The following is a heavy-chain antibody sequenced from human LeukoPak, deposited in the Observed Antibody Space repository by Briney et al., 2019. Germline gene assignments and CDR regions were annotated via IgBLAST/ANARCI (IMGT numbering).Heavy chain of an antibody. CDR3: ARVSPPRSLDY. CDR1: GFTVSSNY. Sequence: GGSLRLSCAASGFTVSSNYMNWVRQAPGKGLEWVSVIYSGGSTYYADSVKGRFTISRDNSKNTLYLQMNSLRAEDTAVYYCARVSPPRSLDYWGQGTLVTVSS. D-gene: IGHD6-6*01. CDR2: IYSGGST. J-gene: IGHJ4*02. V-gene: IGHV3-66*01.